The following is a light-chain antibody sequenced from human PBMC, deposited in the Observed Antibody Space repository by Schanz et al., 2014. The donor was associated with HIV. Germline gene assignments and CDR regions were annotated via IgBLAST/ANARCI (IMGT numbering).Light chain of an antibody. V-gene: IGLV1-40*01. J-gene: IGLJ2*01. CDR3: AAWDDTLNGPV. CDR1: SSNIGAGYD. CDR2: GNN. Sequence: QSVLTQPPSLSGAPGQRISLSCNGSSSNIGAGYDVHWYQHFPGTAPRLLISGNNNRPSGVPDRFSGSQSGTSASLAIIGLQFEDEAHYFCAAWDDTLNGPVFGGGTKLTVL.